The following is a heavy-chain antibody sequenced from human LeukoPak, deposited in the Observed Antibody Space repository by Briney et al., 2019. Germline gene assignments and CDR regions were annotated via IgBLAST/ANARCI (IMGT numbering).Heavy chain of an antibody. Sequence: ASVKVSCKASGYTFTGYYMHWVRQAPGQGLEWMGWINPNSGGTNYAQKFQGRVTITADESTSTAYMELSSLRSEDTAVYYCARGEYDSSGYSPDWGQGTLVTVSS. CDR2: INPNSGGT. J-gene: IGHJ4*02. CDR1: GYTFTGYY. V-gene: IGHV1-2*02. D-gene: IGHD3-22*01. CDR3: ARGEYDSSGYSPD.